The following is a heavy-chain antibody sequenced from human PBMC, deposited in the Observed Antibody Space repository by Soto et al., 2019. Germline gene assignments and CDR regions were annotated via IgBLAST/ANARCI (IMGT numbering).Heavy chain of an antibody. CDR1: GYSFTTSW. J-gene: IGHJ4*02. D-gene: IGHD1-1*01. CDR2: IYPQDSDT. V-gene: IGHV5-51*01. CDR3: ARQRAWNDAFDF. Sequence: GESLKISCQGSGYSFTTSWIGWVRQMPGKGLEWMGVIYPQDSDTRYSPSFQGQVTFSADTSLSTAYLQWNSLKASDTATYYCARQRAWNDAFDFWGQGTLVTVSS.